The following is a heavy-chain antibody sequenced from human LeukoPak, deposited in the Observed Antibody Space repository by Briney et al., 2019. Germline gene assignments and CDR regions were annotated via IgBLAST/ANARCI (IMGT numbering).Heavy chain of an antibody. CDR1: GFTFSSYS. D-gene: IGHD6-19*01. CDR2: ISSSSSYI. V-gene: IGHV3-21*01. Sequence: GGSLRLSCAASGFTFSSYSMNWVRQAPGKGLEWVSSISSSSSYIYYADSVKGRFTISRDNAKNSLYLQMNSLRAEDTAVYYCARYGNGAWLAHYSFDIWGQGTMVTVSA. J-gene: IGHJ3*02. CDR3: ARYGNGAWLAHYSFDI.